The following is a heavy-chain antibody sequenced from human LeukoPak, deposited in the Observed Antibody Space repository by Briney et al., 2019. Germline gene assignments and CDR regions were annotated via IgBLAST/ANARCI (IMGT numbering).Heavy chain of an antibody. Sequence: GGSLRLSCAASGFTFSSYAMHWVRQAPGKGLEWVAVIWYDGSNKYYADSVKGRFTISRDNSKNTLYLQMNSLRAEDTAVYYCARGSGWFTGGFDYWGQGTLVTVSS. V-gene: IGHV3-33*08. CDR1: GFTFSSYA. D-gene: IGHD6-19*01. CDR3: ARGSGWFTGGFDY. CDR2: IWYDGSNK. J-gene: IGHJ4*02.